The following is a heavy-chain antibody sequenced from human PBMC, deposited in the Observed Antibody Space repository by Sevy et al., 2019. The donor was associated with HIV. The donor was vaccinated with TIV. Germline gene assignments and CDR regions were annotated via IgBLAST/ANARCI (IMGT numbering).Heavy chain of an antibody. V-gene: IGHV3-21*01. Sequence: GGSLRLSCAASGFTFNNYYMNWVRQAPGKGLEWVSSISSSSTYIYYADSVKGQFTISRDNAKNSLYLQMNSLRAEDTAVYYCARDGGCTSTSCLLYFDYWGQGTLVTVSS. CDR2: ISSSSTYI. CDR1: GFTFNNYY. J-gene: IGHJ4*02. D-gene: IGHD2-2*01. CDR3: ARDGGCTSTSCLLYFDY.